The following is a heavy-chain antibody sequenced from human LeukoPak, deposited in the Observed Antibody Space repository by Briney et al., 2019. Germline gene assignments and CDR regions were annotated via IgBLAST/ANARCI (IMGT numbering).Heavy chain of an antibody. CDR2: ISCDGSNQ. J-gene: IGHJ4*02. Sequence: GGSLRLSCAASGFTFSGYGMHWVRQAPGKELEWVAVISCDGSNQYYADSVKGRFTISRDNSKNTLSLQMNSLRAEDTAIYYCAKPHSNGWYYFDSWGLGTLVTVSS. CDR1: GFTFSGYG. V-gene: IGHV3-30*18. D-gene: IGHD6-19*01. CDR3: AKPHSNGWYYFDS.